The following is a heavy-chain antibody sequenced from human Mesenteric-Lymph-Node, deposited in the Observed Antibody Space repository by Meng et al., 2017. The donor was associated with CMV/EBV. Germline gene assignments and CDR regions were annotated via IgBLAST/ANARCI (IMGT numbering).Heavy chain of an antibody. CDR3: ARGAARLFGSGSDKFHFDY. CDR1: TFTSHY. V-gene: IGHV1-46*01. J-gene: IGHJ4*02. D-gene: IGHD3-10*01. Sequence: TFTSHYLHWVRQAPGQELEWMGIISPSAGGTDYAQKFLGRVTMTRDASTSTVYMDLISLRSEDTAVYYCARGAARLFGSGSDKFHFDYWGQGALVTVSS. CDR2: ISPSAGGT.